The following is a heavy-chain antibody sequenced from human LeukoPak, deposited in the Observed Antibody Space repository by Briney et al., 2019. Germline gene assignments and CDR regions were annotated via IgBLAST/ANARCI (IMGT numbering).Heavy chain of an antibody. Sequence: SETLSLTCTVSGGSISSSSYYWGWIRQPPGKGLEWIGSIYYSGSTYYNPSLKSRVTISVDTSKNQFSLKLSSVTAADTAVYYCARERARGATHFDPWGQGTLVTVSS. CDR2: IYYSGST. CDR1: GGSISSSSYY. V-gene: IGHV4-39*02. J-gene: IGHJ5*02. CDR3: ARERARGATHFDP. D-gene: IGHD1-26*01.